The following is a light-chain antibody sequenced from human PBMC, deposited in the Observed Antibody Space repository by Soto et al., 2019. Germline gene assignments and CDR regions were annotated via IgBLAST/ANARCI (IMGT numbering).Light chain of an antibody. Sequence: QSVLTQSPSASATPGQRVTISCSGGRSNIGTYTVNWYQQLPGTAPTLLIFRNHQRPSGVPARFSGSKSGTAASLAISGPQSEAEADYYCAAWDDSLSAVVFGGGTKVTVL. CDR1: RSNIGTYT. CDR2: RNH. V-gene: IGLV1-44*01. J-gene: IGLJ2*01. CDR3: AAWDDSLSAVV.